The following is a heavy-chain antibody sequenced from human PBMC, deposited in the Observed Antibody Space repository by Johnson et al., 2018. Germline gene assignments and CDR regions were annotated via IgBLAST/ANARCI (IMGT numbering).Heavy chain of an antibody. D-gene: IGHD6-13*01. J-gene: IGHJ3*02. CDR1: GGSISSYY. Sequence: QVQLQESGPGLVKPSETLSLTCTVSGGSISSYYWSWIRQPPGKGLEWIGYIYYSGSTNYNPSLKSRVTISVDTSKNQFSLKLSSVTAEDTAVYYCARDPFEQQLGFNDGFDIWGQGTMVTVSS. CDR3: ARDPFEQQLGFNDGFDI. V-gene: IGHV4-59*01. CDR2: IYYSGST.